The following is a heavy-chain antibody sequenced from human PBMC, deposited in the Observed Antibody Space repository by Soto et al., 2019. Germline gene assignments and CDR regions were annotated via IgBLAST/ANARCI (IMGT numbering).Heavy chain of an antibody. CDR1: GHTSTNYA. CDR2: INAVNGNT. CDR3: ARQVEMEWGGNYYYSMDV. J-gene: IGHJ6*02. D-gene: IGHD3-3*01. V-gene: IGHV1-3*01. Sequence: QVQLVQSGAEVKKPGASVKVSCKATGHTSTNYAMHWVRQAPGQRLEWMGWINAVNGNTKYSQMFQGRVTITRDTSASTAYMELSSLRFEDRAVYYCARQVEMEWGGNYYYSMDVWGQGTTVTVSS.